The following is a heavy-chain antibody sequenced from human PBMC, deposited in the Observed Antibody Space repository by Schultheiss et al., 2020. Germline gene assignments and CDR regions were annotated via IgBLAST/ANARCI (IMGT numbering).Heavy chain of an antibody. J-gene: IGHJ4*02. CDR3: ARGAGGDHFDY. CDR2: ISHSGST. CDR1: GGSISSGDYY. V-gene: IGHV4-30-4*08. Sequence: SETLSLTCTVSGGSISSGDYYWSWIRQPPGKGLEWIGYISHSGSTYYNPSLKSRVTISVDTSKNQFSLKLSSVTAADTAVYYCARGAGGDHFDYWGQGTLVTVSS. D-gene: IGHD1-26*01.